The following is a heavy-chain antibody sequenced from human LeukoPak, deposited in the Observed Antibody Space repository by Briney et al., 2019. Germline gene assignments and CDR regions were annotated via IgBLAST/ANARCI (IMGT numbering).Heavy chain of an antibody. J-gene: IGHJ6*03. D-gene: IGHD6-19*01. CDR1: AGSIRNYY. V-gene: IGHV4-59*10. CDR2: IYDRGGT. Sequence: SETLSLTCAVSAGSIRNYYWRWIRQPAGKGLGWIGRIYDRGGTNYNPSLKSRVTMSVDTSKHKYSLRLSSVTAAHTDVYYCARAFRIAVGISSYYYMDVWGKGTTVSVSS. CDR3: ARAFRIAVGISSYYYMDV.